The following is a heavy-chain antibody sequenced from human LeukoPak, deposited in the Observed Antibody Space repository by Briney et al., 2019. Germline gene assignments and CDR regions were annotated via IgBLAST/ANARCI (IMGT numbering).Heavy chain of an antibody. CDR3: ARDYFNATHFYSYFDL. CDR1: GLTVSGNY. D-gene: IGHD2-15*01. Sequence: GGSLRLSCAASGLTVSGNYMSWVRQGPGKGLELVWLSYSGGSTYYADSVKGRFTISRDNSKNTLYLQMNSLRAEDTAVYFCARDYFNATHFYSYFDLWGRGTLVTVSS. CDR2: SYSGGST. J-gene: IGHJ2*01. V-gene: IGHV3-66*01.